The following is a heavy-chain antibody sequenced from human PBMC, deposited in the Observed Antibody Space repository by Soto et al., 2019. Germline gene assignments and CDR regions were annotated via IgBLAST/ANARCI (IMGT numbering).Heavy chain of an antibody. D-gene: IGHD2-21*02. J-gene: IGHJ4*02. Sequence: QVQLMQSGAEVKKPGASVKVSCKASGDTFTDYYIHWVRQAPGQGLEWMGTVNPSGGHTTYAQHFLGRVTMTRDTSTSTLYRELTSLPSDDTAIYYCARGGHVVVVTAALDYWGQGTLVTVSS. CDR2: VNPSGGHT. V-gene: IGHV1-46*01. CDR3: ARGGHVVVVTAALDY. CDR1: GDTFTDYY.